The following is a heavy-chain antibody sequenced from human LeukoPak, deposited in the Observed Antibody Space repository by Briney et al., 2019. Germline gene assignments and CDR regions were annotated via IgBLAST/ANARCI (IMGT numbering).Heavy chain of an antibody. CDR2: IYYSGGT. CDR1: GGSISSSSYY. Sequence: SETLSLTRTVSGGSISSSSYYWGWIRQPPGKGLEWIGSIYYSGGTYYNPSLKSRVTISVDTSKNQFSLKLSSVTAADTAVYYCARHLPIRLTARYFDYWGQGTLVTVSS. J-gene: IGHJ4*02. D-gene: IGHD5-18*01. CDR3: ARHLPIRLTARYFDY. V-gene: IGHV4-39*01.